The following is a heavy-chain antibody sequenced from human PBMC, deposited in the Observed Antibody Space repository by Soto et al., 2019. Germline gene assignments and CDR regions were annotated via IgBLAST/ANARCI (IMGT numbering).Heavy chain of an antibody. CDR2: INHSGST. V-gene: IGHV4-34*01. CDR1: VGSFSAYY. D-gene: IGHD3-10*01. J-gene: IGHJ5*02. CDR3: ARGRGAMIRGVKNWFDL. Sequence: QVQLQQWGAGLLKPSETLSLTCGVYVGSFSAYYWNWIRQPPGKGLEWIGEINHSGSTNYNPSLKSRVTMSVDTPKFQFSLKLSSVTAADTAVYYCARGRGAMIRGVKNWFDLWGQGTLVTVSS.